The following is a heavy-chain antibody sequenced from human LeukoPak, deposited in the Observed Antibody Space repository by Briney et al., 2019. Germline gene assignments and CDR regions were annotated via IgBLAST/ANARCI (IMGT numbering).Heavy chain of an antibody. D-gene: IGHD2-15*01. Sequence: SETLSLTCTVSGGSISSYYWSWIRQPPGKGLEWIGYIYYSGNTNYNPSLKGRVTMSVDTSKNQFSLRLSSVTAADTAVYYCARSYCGGGSCGAFDIWGQGTMVTVSS. CDR3: ARSYCGGGSCGAFDI. J-gene: IGHJ3*02. CDR2: IYYSGNT. CDR1: GGSISSYY. V-gene: IGHV4-59*01.